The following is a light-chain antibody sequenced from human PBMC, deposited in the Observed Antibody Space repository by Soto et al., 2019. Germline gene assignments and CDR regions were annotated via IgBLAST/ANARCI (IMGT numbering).Light chain of an antibody. Sequence: EIVMTQSPATLSVSPGERATLSCRASQSVSSNLAWYQQKPGQTPRLLIYGATTRAIGIPARFSGSGSGTDFTLTISSLQSEDFAVYYCQQYNKWLWTFGQGTNVE. CDR2: GAT. CDR1: QSVSSN. J-gene: IGKJ1*01. CDR3: QQYNKWLWT. V-gene: IGKV3-15*01.